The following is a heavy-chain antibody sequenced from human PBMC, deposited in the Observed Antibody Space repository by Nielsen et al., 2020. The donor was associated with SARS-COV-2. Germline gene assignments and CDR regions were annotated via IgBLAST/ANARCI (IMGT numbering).Heavy chain of an antibody. V-gene: IGHV1-46*01. D-gene: IGHD6-19*01. Sequence: ASVKVSCKASGYIFTNNHIHWVRQAPGQGLEWVGTINPRNGRTSYAQKFQDRVTMTTDTSTSTAYMELGSLESDDTALYYCAKESIGWLDYWGQGTLVTVSS. J-gene: IGHJ4*02. CDR3: AKESIGWLDY. CDR1: GYIFTNNH. CDR2: INPRNGRT.